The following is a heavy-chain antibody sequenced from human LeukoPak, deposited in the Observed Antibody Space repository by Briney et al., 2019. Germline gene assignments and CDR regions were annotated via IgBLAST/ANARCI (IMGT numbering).Heavy chain of an antibody. J-gene: IGHJ4*02. CDR3: ARTYRANWDYTYFDF. D-gene: IGHD1-7*01. CDR1: GFTFSNYW. V-gene: IGHV3-72*01. Sequence: GGSLRLSCAASGFTFSNYWMSWVRQAPGKGLEWVGRIRNRANGYTTEHAASVKGRFTISRDDSTNSLYLQMNSLRTEDTAVYFCARTYRANWDYTYFDFWGQGTLVTVSS. CDR2: IRNRANGYTT.